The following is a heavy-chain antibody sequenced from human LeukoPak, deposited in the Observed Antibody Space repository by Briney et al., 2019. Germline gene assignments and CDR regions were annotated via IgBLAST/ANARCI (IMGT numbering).Heavy chain of an antibody. CDR2: IYTSGST. D-gene: IGHD2-15*01. V-gene: IGHV4-61*02. J-gene: IGHJ5*02. CDR1: GGSISSGSYY. Sequence: SQTLSLTCTVSGGSISSGSYYWGWIWQPAGKGLEWIGRIYTSGSTNYNPSLKSRVTISVDTSKNQFSLKLSSVTAADTAVYYCARDWADCSGGSCYHNWFDPWGQGTLVTVSS. CDR3: ARDWADCSGGSCYHNWFDP.